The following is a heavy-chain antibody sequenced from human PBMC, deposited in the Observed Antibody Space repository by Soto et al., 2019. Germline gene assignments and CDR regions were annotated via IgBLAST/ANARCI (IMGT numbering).Heavy chain of an antibody. V-gene: IGHV4-31*03. Sequence: QVQLQESGPGLVKPSQTLSLTCTVSGGSISRGGYYWSWIRQHPGKGLEWIGYIYYSGSTYYNPSLKSRVTISVDTSKNQFSLKLSSVTAADTAVYYCARAVVVAATLDAFDIWGQGTMVTVSS. J-gene: IGHJ3*02. CDR1: GGSISRGGYY. D-gene: IGHD2-15*01. CDR3: ARAVVVAATLDAFDI. CDR2: IYYSGST.